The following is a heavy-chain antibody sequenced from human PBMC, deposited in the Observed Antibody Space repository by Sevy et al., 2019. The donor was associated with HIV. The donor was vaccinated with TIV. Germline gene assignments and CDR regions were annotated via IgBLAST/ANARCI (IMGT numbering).Heavy chain of an antibody. CDR2: ISYEGTET. D-gene: IGHD1-26*01. V-gene: IGHV3-30*04. CDR3: AGDGGYSVKWYPLY. J-gene: IGHJ4*01. Sequence: GGSLRLSCAASGFAFSTHAMHWVRQAPGRGLEGVAVISYEGTETFYAASVEGRFTISRDNSKNMLSLQINSLRPEDTAVYYCAGDGGYSVKWYPLYWGHGTLVTVSS. CDR1: GFAFSTHA.